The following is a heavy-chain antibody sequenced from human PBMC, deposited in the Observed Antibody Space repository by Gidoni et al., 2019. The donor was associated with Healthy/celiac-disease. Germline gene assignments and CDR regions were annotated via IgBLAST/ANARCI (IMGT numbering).Heavy chain of an antibody. CDR1: GFTFSSYA. V-gene: IGHV3-64D*06. CDR3: VKGKGGYSYGYYWYFDL. D-gene: IGHD5-18*01. CDR2: ISSNGGST. Sequence: EVQLVESGGGLVQPGGSLRLSCSASGFTFSSYAMHWVRQAPGKGLEYVSAISSNGGSTYYADSVKGRFTISRDNSKNTLYLQMSSLRAEDTAVYYCVKGKGGYSYGYYWYFDLWGRGTLVTVSS. J-gene: IGHJ2*01.